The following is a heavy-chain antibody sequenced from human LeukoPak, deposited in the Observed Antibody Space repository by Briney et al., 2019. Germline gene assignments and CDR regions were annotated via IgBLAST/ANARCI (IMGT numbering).Heavy chain of an antibody. D-gene: IGHD2-15*01. J-gene: IGHJ4*02. CDR1: GGSFSGYY. V-gene: IGHV4-34*01. Sequence: RTSETLSLTCAVYGGSFSGYYWSWIRQPPGKGLEWIGEINHSGGTNYNPSLKSRVTISVDTSKNQFSLKLSSVTAADTAVYYCARGGPRYCSGGSCYFGYWGQGTLVTVSS. CDR3: ARGGPRYCSGGSCYFGY. CDR2: INHSGGT.